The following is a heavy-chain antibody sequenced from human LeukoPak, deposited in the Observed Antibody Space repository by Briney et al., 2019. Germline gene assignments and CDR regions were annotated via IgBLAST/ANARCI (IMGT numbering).Heavy chain of an antibody. V-gene: IGHV1-18*01. J-gene: IGHJ6*02. CDR2: ISAYNGNT. Sequence: ASVKVSCKASGGTFSSYAISWVRQAPGQGLEWMGWISAYNGNTNYAQKLQGRVTMTTDTSTSTAYMELRSLRSDDTAVYYCARVAGTDPDYYYYGMDVWGQGTTVTVSS. CDR3: ARVAGTDPDYYYYGMDV. CDR1: GGTFSSYA.